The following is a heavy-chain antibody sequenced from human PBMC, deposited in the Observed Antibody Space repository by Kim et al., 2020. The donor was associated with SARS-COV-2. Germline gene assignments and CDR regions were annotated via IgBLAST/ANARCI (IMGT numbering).Heavy chain of an antibody. CDR3: ASAARGCYNYYYAMGV. D-gene: IGHD2-2*02. V-gene: IGHV1-2*04. CDR2: INPNSGDT. Sequence: ASVKVSCKASGYTFPDYYIHWVRQAPGQGLEWMGWINPNSGDTNHAQKFQGWVTMTRNTFTTTAYMDLRLRSDDTDVHYCASAARGCYNYYYAMGVWGQGTTVTVSS. CDR1: GYTFPDYY. J-gene: IGHJ6*02.